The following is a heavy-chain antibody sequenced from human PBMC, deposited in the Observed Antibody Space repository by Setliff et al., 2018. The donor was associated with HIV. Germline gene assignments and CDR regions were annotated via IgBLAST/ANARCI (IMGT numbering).Heavy chain of an antibody. CDR3: ARGLFYSSSYYAY. CDR1: GGSLSGYY. D-gene: IGHD3-10*01. V-gene: IGHV4-34*01. Sequence: SETLSLTCAVSGGSLSGYYWTWIRQPPGKGLEWIGEINPTVNTDYNPSLKSRVIISVDTSQNEFSLKLNSVTAADTAVYFCARGLFYSSSYYAYWGQGALVTVSS. CDR2: INPTVNT. J-gene: IGHJ4*03.